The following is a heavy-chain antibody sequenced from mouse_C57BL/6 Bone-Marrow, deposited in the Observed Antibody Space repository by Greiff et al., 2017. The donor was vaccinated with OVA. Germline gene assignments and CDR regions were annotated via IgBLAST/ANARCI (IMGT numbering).Heavy chain of an antibody. Sequence: EVQRVESGGGLVKPGGSLKLSCAASGFTFSSYAMSWVRQTPEKRLEWVATISDGGSYTYYPDNVKGRFTISRDNAKNNLYLQMSHLKSEDTAMYYCARYYSGFAYWGQGTLVTVSA. CDR1: GFTFSSYA. D-gene: IGHD1-1*01. CDR3: ARYYSGFAY. V-gene: IGHV5-4*01. CDR2: ISDGGSYT. J-gene: IGHJ3*01.